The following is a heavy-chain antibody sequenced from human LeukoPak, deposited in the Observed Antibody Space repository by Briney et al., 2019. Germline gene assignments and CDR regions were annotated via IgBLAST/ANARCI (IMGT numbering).Heavy chain of an antibody. Sequence: PSETLSLTCTVSGYSISSGYYWGWIRQPPGKGLEWIGSIYHTGSTYYNPSLKGRVTISLDASNKQFSLRLSSVTAADTAVYYCARGSHPVTGTLGGYFDPWGQGTLVTVSS. CDR1: GYSISSGYY. D-gene: IGHD6-19*01. V-gene: IGHV4-38-2*02. J-gene: IGHJ4*02. CDR2: IYHTGST. CDR3: ARGSHPVTGTLGGYFDP.